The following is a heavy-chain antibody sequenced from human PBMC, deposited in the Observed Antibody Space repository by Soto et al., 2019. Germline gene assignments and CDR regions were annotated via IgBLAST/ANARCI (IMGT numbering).Heavy chain of an antibody. CDR1: GFIFSTYG. Sequence: QVQLVESGGGVVQPGRSLRLSCAASGFIFSTYGMHWVRQAPGKGLEWLSVISYDGNNKYYADSVKGRFTISRDNSKNPLWLQMDSLRTEDTAVYYCAKDLLLTTITTVGDWGQGTLVTVSS. J-gene: IGHJ4*02. V-gene: IGHV3-30*18. D-gene: IGHD4-17*01. CDR3: AKDLLLTTITTVGD. CDR2: ISYDGNNK.